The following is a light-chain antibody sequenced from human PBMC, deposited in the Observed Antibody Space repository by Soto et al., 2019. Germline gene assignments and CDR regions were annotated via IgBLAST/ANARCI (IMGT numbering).Light chain of an antibody. V-gene: IGKV1-39*01. CDR1: QSISNF. CDR2: AAS. CDR3: QHYDSLPHT. J-gene: IGKJ2*01. Sequence: DIQMTQSPSSLSASVGDRVTITCRASQSISNFLNWYQQKPGKAPKILIYAASSLQSGVPSRFSGSGSGTDFTLTISSLQPEDFAVYYCQHYDSLPHTFCQGTKLVS.